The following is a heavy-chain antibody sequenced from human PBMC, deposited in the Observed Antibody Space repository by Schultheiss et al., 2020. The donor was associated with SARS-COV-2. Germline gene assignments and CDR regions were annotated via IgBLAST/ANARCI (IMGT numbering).Heavy chain of an antibody. CDR1: GFSLSTSGVG. CDR3: AHPSDYGGNSGELDY. Sequence: SGPTLVKPTQTLTLTCTFSGFSLSTSGVGVGWIRQPPGKALEWLARIDWDDDKFYSTSLKTRLTISKDTSKNQVVLTMTNMDPVDTATYYCAHPSDYGGNSGELDYWGQGTLVTVSS. D-gene: IGHD4-23*01. V-gene: IGHV2-70*12. CDR2: IDWDDDK. J-gene: IGHJ4*02.